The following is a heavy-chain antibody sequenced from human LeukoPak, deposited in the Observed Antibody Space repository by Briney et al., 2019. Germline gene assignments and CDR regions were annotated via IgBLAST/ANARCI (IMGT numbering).Heavy chain of an antibody. CDR2: ISGDGVST. J-gene: IGHJ4*02. CDR1: GFTFSSYG. V-gene: IGHV3-43*02. Sequence: GGTLRLSCAASGFTFSSYGMHWVRQAPGKGLEWVSLISGDGVSTFYADSVKGRFSISRDNSKNSLYLEMTSLRTEDAAMYYCAKESGKFDYWGQGTLVAVSS. CDR3: AKESGKFDY.